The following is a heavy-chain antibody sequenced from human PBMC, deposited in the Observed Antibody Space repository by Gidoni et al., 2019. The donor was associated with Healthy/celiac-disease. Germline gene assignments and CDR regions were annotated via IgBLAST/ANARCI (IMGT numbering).Heavy chain of an antibody. Sequence: QVQLVESGGGVVQPGRSLRLSCAASGFTFSSYGMHWVRQAPGKGLEWVAVISYDGSNKYYADSVKGRFTISRDNSKNTLYLQMNSLRAEDTAVYYCAKDLGIGTVTNIYYGMDVWGQGTTVTVSS. V-gene: IGHV3-30*18. D-gene: IGHD4-17*01. CDR3: AKDLGIGTVTNIYYGMDV. CDR1: GFTFSSYG. J-gene: IGHJ6*02. CDR2: ISYDGSNK.